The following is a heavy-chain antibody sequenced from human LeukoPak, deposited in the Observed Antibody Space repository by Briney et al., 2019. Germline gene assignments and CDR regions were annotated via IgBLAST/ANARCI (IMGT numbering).Heavy chain of an antibody. J-gene: IGHJ3*02. CDR1: GFTFSSYA. D-gene: IGHD2-15*01. Sequence: GGSLRLSCAASGFTFSSYAMSWVRQAPGKGLEWVSAISGSGGSTYYADSVKGRFTISRDNSKNTLYLQMNSLRAEDTAVYYCAKGLTFYCSGVAAENDAFDIWGQGTMVIVSS. CDR3: AKGLTFYCSGVAAENDAFDI. CDR2: ISGSGGST. V-gene: IGHV3-23*01.